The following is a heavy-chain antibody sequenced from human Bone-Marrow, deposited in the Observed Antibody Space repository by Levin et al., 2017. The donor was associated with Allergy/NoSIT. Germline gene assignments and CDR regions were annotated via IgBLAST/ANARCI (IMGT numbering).Heavy chain of an antibody. Sequence: RAGGSLRLSCAASGFTFSSYAMSWVRQAPGKGLEWVSAISGSGGSTYYADSVKGRFTISRDNSKNTLYLQMNSLRAEDTAVYYCAKRFRITMVQGVHPQYDWGQGTLVTVSS. V-gene: IGHV3-23*01. CDR2: ISGSGGST. CDR1: GFTFSSYA. D-gene: IGHD3-10*01. CDR3: AKRFRITMVQGVHPQYD. J-gene: IGHJ4*02.